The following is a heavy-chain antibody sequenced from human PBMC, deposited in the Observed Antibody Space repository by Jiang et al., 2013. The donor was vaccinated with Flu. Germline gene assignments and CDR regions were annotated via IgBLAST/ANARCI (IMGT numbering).Heavy chain of an antibody. J-gene: IGHJ5*02. D-gene: IGHD6-19*01. CDR2: IDPSDSYT. V-gene: IGHV5-10-1*01. Sequence: KKPGESLRISCKGSGYSFTSYWISWVRQMPGKGLEWMGRIDPSDSYTNYSPSFQGHVTISADKSISTAYLQWSSLKASDTAMYYCARHWGSGWVRDGNWFDPWGQGTLVTVSS. CDR3: ARHWGSGWVRDGNWFDP. CDR1: GYSFTSYW.